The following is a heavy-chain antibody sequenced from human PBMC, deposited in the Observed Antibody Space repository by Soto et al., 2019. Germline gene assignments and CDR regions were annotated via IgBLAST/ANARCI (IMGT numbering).Heavy chain of an antibody. Sequence: QVQLLQSGAEVKKPGASVKVSCKASGYTFTNYGITWVRQAPGQGLVWMGWISAYNGDTHYTQRLQGRVTMTTDTSTSTAYMELRGLRSDDTAVYYCARVQQLVGYFYYYMDVWGKGTTVTVPS. V-gene: IGHV1-18*01. D-gene: IGHD6-6*01. CDR3: ARVQQLVGYFYYYMDV. J-gene: IGHJ6*03. CDR1: GYTFTNYG. CDR2: ISAYNGDT.